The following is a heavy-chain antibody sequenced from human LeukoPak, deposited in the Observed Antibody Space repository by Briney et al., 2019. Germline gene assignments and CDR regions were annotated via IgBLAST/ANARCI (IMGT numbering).Heavy chain of an antibody. CDR3: ARDTSPRAAAAFDI. Sequence: SETLSLTCTVSGGSISSYYWSWIRQPAGKGLEWIGRIYTSGSTNYNPSLKSRATMSVDTPKNQFSLKLSSVTAADTAVYYCARDTSPRAAAAFDIWGQGTMVTVSS. J-gene: IGHJ3*02. D-gene: IGHD2-2*01. V-gene: IGHV4-4*07. CDR2: IYTSGST. CDR1: GGSISSYY.